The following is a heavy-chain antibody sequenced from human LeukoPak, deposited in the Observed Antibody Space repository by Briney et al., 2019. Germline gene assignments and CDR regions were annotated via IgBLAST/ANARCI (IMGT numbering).Heavy chain of an antibody. D-gene: IGHD3-22*01. CDR2: IIPIFGTA. CDR3: ARARGGDYYDSSGYLGY. V-gene: IGHV1-69*05. CDR1: GSTFSSYD. Sequence: SVKVSCKASGSTFSSYDINWVRQAPGQGLEWMGRIIPIFGTANYAQKFQGRVTITTDESTSTAYMELSSLRSEDTAVYYCARARGGDYYDSSGYLGYWGQGTLVTVSS. J-gene: IGHJ4*02.